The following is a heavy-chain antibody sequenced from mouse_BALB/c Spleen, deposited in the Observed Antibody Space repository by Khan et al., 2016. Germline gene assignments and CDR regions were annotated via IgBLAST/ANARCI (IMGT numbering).Heavy chain of an antibody. V-gene: IGHV1-7*01. CDR3: ARYYYAMDY. J-gene: IGHJ4*01. CDR1: GYTFTSYW. CDR2: INPSTGYT. Sequence: QVQLQQSGAELAKPGASVKMSCKASGYTFTSYWMHWVKQRPGQGLEWIGYINPSTGYTEYNQKFKDKATLTADKSSGTAYMQLSSLTSEDSAVYYCARYYYAMDYWGQGTSVTVSS.